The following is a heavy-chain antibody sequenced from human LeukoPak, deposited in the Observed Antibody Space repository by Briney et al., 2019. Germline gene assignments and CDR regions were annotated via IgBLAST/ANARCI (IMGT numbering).Heavy chain of an antibody. D-gene: IGHD3-22*01. CDR3: VRGSRGNYDT. CDR1: GFTFSSYA. Sequence: GASLRLSCAASGFTFSSYAMRWVRQAPGKGLQWVSSITSSGDNTYYADSVNGRFTISRDNTKNTLHLQVNSLRAEDTAVYYCVRGSRGNYDTWGQGTLVTVSS. J-gene: IGHJ5*02. V-gene: IGHV3-23*01. CDR2: ITSSGDNT.